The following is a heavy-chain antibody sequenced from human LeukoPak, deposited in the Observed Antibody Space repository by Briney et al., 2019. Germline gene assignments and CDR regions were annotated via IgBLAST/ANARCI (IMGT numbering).Heavy chain of an antibody. CDR3: ARDPTNTSGYYAYFDY. J-gene: IGHJ4*02. Sequence: GASVKVSCKASGYTFRNYGNTWVRQAPGQGLEWMGWISAYNGDTHYAQNLQGRVTMTTDTSTSTAYMELRSLRSDDTAVYYCARDPTNTSGYYAYFDYWGQGTLVTVSS. D-gene: IGHD5-12*01. CDR1: GYTFRNYG. V-gene: IGHV1-18*01. CDR2: ISAYNGDT.